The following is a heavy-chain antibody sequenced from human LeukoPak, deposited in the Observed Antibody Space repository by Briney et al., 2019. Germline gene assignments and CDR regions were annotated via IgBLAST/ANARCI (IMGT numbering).Heavy chain of an antibody. Sequence: ASVKVSCKASGYTFTGYYMHWVRQAPGQGLEWMGWINPNSGGTNYAQKFQGRVTMTRDTSISTAYMELSRLRSDDTAVYYCARDREELLTLPLNWFDPWGQGTMVIVSS. V-gene: IGHV1-2*02. CDR1: GYTFTGYY. CDR3: ARDREELLTLPLNWFDP. J-gene: IGHJ5*02. CDR2: INPNSGGT. D-gene: IGHD3-10*01.